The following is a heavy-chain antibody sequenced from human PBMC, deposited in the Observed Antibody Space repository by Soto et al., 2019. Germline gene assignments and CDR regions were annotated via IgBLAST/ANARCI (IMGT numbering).Heavy chain of an antibody. CDR2: INHSGST. CDR1: GGYIIGYC. J-gene: IGHJ4*02. V-gene: IGHV4-34*01. Sequence: FVPLSHACSVYGGYIIGYCLSWIRTPPGKGLEWIGEINHSGSTNYNPSLKGRVTISVDTSKNQFSLKLSSVTAADTAVYYCARVRRSGWNYPRGKYYFDYWGQGTLVTVSS. D-gene: IGHD1-7*01. CDR3: ARVRRSGWNYPRGKYYFDY.